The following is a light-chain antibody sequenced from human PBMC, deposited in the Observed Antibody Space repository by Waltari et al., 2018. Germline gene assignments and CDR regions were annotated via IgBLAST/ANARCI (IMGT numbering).Light chain of an antibody. CDR2: GAS. Sequence: EIVLTQSLGTLSLSPGERATLSCRGSQSISSSSLAWYQQKPGQAPRLLIYGASSRATGIPDRFSGSGSGADFSLTISRLEPEDFAVYYCQQYGSSPLYTFGQGTKLEIK. J-gene: IGKJ2*01. V-gene: IGKV3-20*01. CDR1: QSISSSS. CDR3: QQYGSSPLYT.